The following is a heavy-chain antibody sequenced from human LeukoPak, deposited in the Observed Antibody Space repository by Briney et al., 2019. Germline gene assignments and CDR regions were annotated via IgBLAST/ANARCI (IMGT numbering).Heavy chain of an antibody. CDR2: ISFDGSNK. J-gene: IGHJ3*02. CDR3: AGAQERYYYVWGSYRQNDAFDI. CDR1: GFTFSSYA. D-gene: IGHD3-16*02. Sequence: GRSLRLSCAASGFTFSSYAMHGVPEAPGKGLEWVAVISFDGSNKYYTDSVKGRFTISRDNSKNTLYLQMNSLRVEDTAVYYCAGAQERYYYVWGSYRQNDAFDIWGQGTMVTVSS. V-gene: IGHV3-30*10.